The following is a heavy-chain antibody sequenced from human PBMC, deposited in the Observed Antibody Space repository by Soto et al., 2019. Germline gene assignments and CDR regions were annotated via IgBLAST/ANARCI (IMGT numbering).Heavy chain of an antibody. CDR1: GFTFSSYW. Sequence: GGSLRLSCAASGFTFSSYWMFWVRQGPGKGLVWVSRISGDGSSTNYADSVKGRFTISRDNAKNTLYLQMNSLRAEDTAVYYCACSRTLDYWGQGTLVTVSS. CDR3: ACSRTLDY. D-gene: IGHD2-2*01. J-gene: IGHJ4*02. V-gene: IGHV3-74*01. CDR2: ISGDGSST.